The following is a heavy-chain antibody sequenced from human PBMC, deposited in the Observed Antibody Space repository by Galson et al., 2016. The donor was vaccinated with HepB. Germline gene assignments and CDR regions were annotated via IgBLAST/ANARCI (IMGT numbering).Heavy chain of an antibody. CDR1: GYSISSSNW. CDR2: IFHTGRT. CDR3: VRDVGTDAFDI. J-gene: IGHJ3*02. Sequence: SETLSLTCAISGYSISSSNWWSWVRQPPGKGLEWIGEIFHTGRTNYNPSLKSRVTMSIDKSNNHFSLKLSSMTAADTVVYYCVRDVGTDAFDIWGQGTMVTVSS. V-gene: IGHV4-4*02. D-gene: IGHD2-15*01.